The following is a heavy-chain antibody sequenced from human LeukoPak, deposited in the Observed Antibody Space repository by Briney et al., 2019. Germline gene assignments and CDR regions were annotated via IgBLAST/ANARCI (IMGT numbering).Heavy chain of an antibody. CDR1: GFTFSSYA. D-gene: IGHD5-24*01. Sequence: GGSLGLSCAASGFTFSSYAMSWVRQAPGKGLEWVSTISGSGSRTYYADSVKGRFTISRDNSKNTLYLQMNSLRAEDTAVYYCAKDRIPRDGYNEIDYWGQGTLVTVSS. CDR2: ISGSGSRT. V-gene: IGHV3-23*01. CDR3: AKDRIPRDGYNEIDY. J-gene: IGHJ4*02.